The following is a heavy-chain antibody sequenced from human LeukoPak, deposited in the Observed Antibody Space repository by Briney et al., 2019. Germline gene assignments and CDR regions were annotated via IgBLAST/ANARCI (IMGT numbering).Heavy chain of an antibody. V-gene: IGHV4-39*01. J-gene: IGHJ5*01. Sequence: SETLSLTCTVSGGSISSSSYYWGWIRQPPGKGLEWIGSIYYSGSTYYNPSLKSRVTISVDTSKNQFSLRLSSVTAADAAVFYCAKLQRHGGMFDSWGQGTLVTVSS. CDR3: AKLQRHGGMFDS. CDR1: GGSISSSSYY. CDR2: IYYSGST. D-gene: IGHD1-1*01.